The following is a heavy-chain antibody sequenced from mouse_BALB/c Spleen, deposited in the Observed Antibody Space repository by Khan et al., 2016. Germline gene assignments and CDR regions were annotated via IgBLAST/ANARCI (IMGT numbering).Heavy chain of an antibody. CDR1: GFTFSSYG. D-gene: IGHD1-2*01. CDR2: INSNGGST. Sequence: EVELVESGGGLVQPGGSLKLSCAASGFTFSSYGMSWVRQTPDKRLELVATINSNGGSTYYPDSVKGRFTISRDNAKNTLYLQMSSLKSEDTAMCYFARMARTIYWGQGTTLTVSS. CDR3: ARMARTIY. V-gene: IGHV5-6-3*01. J-gene: IGHJ2*01.